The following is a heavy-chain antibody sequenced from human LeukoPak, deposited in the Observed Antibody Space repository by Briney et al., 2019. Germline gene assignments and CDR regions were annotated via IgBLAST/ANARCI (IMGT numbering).Heavy chain of an antibody. CDR3: AKLSGIRGTHLVISD. Sequence: GGSLRLSCAASRFTFRTYAMSWVRQAPGKGLEWVSTISGSGGSTYYADSVKGRFTISRDNSKNTLYLLMNSLRADDTAVYFCAKLSGIRGTHLVISDWGQGTLVTVSS. CDR2: ISGSGGST. CDR1: RFTFRTYA. V-gene: IGHV3-23*01. D-gene: IGHD3-9*01. J-gene: IGHJ4*02.